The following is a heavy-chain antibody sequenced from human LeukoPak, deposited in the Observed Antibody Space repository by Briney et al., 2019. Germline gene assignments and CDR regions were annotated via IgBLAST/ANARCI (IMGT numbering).Heavy chain of an antibody. V-gene: IGHV3-21*01. Sequence: GGSLRLSCAASGFTFSSYSMNWVRQAPGKGLEWVSSISSSSTYIYYADSLKGRFTISRDNAKNSLYLQMNSLRAEDTAVYYCARGFYSGGWYNAFDIWGQGTMVTVSS. CDR2: ISSSSTYI. D-gene: IGHD6-19*01. CDR1: GFTFSSYS. J-gene: IGHJ3*02. CDR3: ARGFYSGGWYNAFDI.